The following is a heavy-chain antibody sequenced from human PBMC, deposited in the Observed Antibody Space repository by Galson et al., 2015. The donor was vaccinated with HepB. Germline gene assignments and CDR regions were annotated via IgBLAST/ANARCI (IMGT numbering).Heavy chain of an antibody. CDR2: ISWNSGSI. V-gene: IGHV3-9*01. Sequence: SLRLSCAASGFTFDDYAMHWVRQAPGKGLEWVSGISWNSGSIGYADSVKGRFTISRDNAKNSLYLQMNSLRAEDTALYYCAKGTLISLLRPLDYWGQGTLVTVSS. CDR1: GFTFDDYA. J-gene: IGHJ4*02. CDR3: AKGTLISLLRPLDY. D-gene: IGHD3-3*01.